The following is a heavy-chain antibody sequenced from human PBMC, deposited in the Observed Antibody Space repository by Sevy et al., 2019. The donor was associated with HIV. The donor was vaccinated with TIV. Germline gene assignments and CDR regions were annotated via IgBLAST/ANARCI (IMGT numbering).Heavy chain of an antibody. CDR1: GGSISSSSYY. CDR3: ARRLAVDRGFDY. D-gene: IGHD6-19*01. Sequence: SETPSLTCTVSGGSISSSSYYWGWIRQPPGKGLEWIGSIYYSGSTYYNPSLKSRVTISVDTSKNQFSLKLSSVTAADTAVYYCARRLAVDRGFDYWGQGTLVTVSS. J-gene: IGHJ4*02. V-gene: IGHV4-39*01. CDR2: IYYSGST.